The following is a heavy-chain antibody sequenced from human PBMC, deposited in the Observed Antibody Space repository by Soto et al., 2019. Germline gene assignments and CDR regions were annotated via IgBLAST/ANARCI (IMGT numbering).Heavy chain of an antibody. J-gene: IGHJ4*02. Sequence: GGSLRLSCAASGFTFSTYWMDWVRQTPGKGLEWVANINQDGSEKNYVDSVKGRFTIYRDNAKNSLYLQMSSLTAEDSALYYCSRSLDSWGQGTLVTVSS. CDR1: GFTFSTYW. V-gene: IGHV3-7*01. CDR2: INQDGSEK. CDR3: SRSLDS.